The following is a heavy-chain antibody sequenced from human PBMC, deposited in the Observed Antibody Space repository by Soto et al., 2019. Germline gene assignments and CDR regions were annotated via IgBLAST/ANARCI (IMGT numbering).Heavy chain of an antibody. CDR3: ARRAGDCNGGRCYSRF. CDR1: GFTFSDYS. V-gene: IGHV3-23*01. Sequence: EVQLLESGGGLVQRGGSLRLSCAASGFTFSDYSMTWVRQAPGMGLEWVSTISGGGSTTYYSDSVEGRFVISRDNSKNTLFLQLDSLRVEDTAVYYCARRAGDCNGGRCYSRFWGQGRLVTVSS. CDR2: ISGGGSTT. D-gene: IGHD2-15*01. J-gene: IGHJ4*02.